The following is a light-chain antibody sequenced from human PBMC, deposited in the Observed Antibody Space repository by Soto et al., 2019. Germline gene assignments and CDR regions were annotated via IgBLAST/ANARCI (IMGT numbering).Light chain of an antibody. V-gene: IGKV3-20*01. J-gene: IGKJ1*01. CDR2: GAS. Sequence: EIVLTQSPGTLSLSPGERATLSCRASQSVSRSYLAWYQQKPGQAPRLLIYGASSRATGIPDRFSGSGSGTDFTLTISRLEPEDFAVYYCQQYGSSPGKFGQGTKVEIK. CDR1: QSVSRSY. CDR3: QQYGSSPGK.